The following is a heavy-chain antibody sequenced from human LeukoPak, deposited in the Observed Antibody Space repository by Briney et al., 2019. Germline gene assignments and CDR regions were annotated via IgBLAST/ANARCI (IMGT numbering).Heavy chain of an antibody. CDR3: AKGYCSGGSCYTPAGLDY. J-gene: IGHJ4*02. CDR2: IWYDGSNK. D-gene: IGHD2-15*01. Sequence: PGGSLRLSCAASGFTFSSYGMHWVRQAPGKGLEWVAVIWYDGSNKYYADSVKGRFTISRDNSKNTLYLQMNSLRAEDTAVYYCAKGYCSGGSCYTPAGLDYWGQGTLLSVSS. V-gene: IGHV3-33*06. CDR1: GFTFSSYG.